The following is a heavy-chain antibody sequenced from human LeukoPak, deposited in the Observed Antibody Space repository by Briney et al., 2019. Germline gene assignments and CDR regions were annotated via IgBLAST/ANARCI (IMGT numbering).Heavy chain of an antibody. J-gene: IGHJ4*02. CDR1: GYTLTSYD. V-gene: IGHV1-8*01. Sequence: ASVKVSCKASGYTLTSYDINWVRQATGQGLEWMGWMNPNSGRTGYAQNFQGRITITRNTSISTAYLELSSLRSDDTAVYYCTRETSSRYFDYWGQGTLVTVSS. CDR2: MNPNSGRT. CDR3: TRETSSRYFDY.